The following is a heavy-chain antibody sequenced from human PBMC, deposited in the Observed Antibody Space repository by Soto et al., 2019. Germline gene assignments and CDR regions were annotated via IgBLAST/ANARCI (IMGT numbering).Heavy chain of an antibody. CDR1: GYTFTSYG. Sequence: QVQLVQSGAEVKKPGASVKVSCKASGYTFTSYGISWVRQAPGQGLEWMGWISAYNGNTNYAQKLQGRVTMTTATTTSTAYMERRSLSSDEPAVYCCARDAGVSGGLYYWGQGTLVTVSS. J-gene: IGHJ4*02. V-gene: IGHV1-18*01. CDR3: ARDAGVSGGLYY. D-gene: IGHD3-10*01. CDR2: ISAYNGNT.